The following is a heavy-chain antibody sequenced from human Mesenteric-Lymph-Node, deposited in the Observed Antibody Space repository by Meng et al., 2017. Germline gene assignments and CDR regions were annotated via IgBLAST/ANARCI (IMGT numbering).Heavy chain of an antibody. CDR3: ARGVDYGDYSSRHVDAFDI. CDR2: ISSSGSTI. D-gene: IGHD4-17*01. J-gene: IGHJ3*02. Sequence: GGPLRLSCAASGFTFSDYYMSGIRQAPGKGLEWVSYISSSGSTIYYADSVKGRFTISRDNAKNSLYLQMNSLRAEDTAVYYCARGVDYGDYSSRHVDAFDIWGQGTMVTVSS. V-gene: IGHV3-11*04. CDR1: GFTFSDYY.